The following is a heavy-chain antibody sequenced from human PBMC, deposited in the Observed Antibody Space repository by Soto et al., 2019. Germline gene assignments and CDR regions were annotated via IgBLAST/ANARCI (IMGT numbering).Heavy chain of an antibody. CDR3: ARVRPDYSSGWFDP. V-gene: IGHV4-30-2*01. CDR1: GGYISSGGYS. Sequence: SETLSLTCAVSGGYISSGGYSWSWIRQPPGKGLEWIGYIYHSGSTYYNPSLKSRVTISVDRSKNQFSLKLSSVTAADTAVYYCARVRPDYSSGWFDPWGQGTLVTVSS. D-gene: IGHD4-4*01. J-gene: IGHJ5*02. CDR2: IYHSGST.